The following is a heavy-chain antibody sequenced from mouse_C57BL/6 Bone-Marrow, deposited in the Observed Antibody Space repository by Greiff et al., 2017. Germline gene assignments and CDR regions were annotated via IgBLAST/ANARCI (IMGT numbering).Heavy chain of an antibody. D-gene: IGHD2-4*01. CDR3: TREGVYYDYDGGGPAWFAY. Sequence: QVQLQQSGAELVRPGASVTLSCKASGYTFTDYEMHWVKQTPVHGLEWIGAIDPETGGTASNQKFKGKAILTDDKSSSTAYMALRSLTSKDSAVYYCTREGVYYDYDGGGPAWFAYWGQGNLVTVSA. J-gene: IGHJ3*01. CDR1: GYTFTDYE. CDR2: IDPETGGT. V-gene: IGHV1-15*01.